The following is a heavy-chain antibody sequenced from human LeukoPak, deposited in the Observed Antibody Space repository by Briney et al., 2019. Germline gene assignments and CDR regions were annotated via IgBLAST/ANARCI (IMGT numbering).Heavy chain of an antibody. D-gene: IGHD3-22*01. CDR2: ISVYSGNT. Sequence: ASVKVSCKASGYTFTGDYMHWVRQAPGQGLEWMGWISVYSGNTHYAQKLQGRVTMTTDTSTTTAYMELRSLRSDDTAVYYCARDYYDTSGYFYGSNYWGQGTLVTVSS. CDR1: GYTFTGDY. CDR3: ARDYYDTSGYFYGSNY. J-gene: IGHJ4*02. V-gene: IGHV1-18*04.